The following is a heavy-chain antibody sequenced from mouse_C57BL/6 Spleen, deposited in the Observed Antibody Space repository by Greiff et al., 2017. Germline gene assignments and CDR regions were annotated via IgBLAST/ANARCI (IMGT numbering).Heavy chain of an antibody. J-gene: IGHJ3*01. CDR3: ARSGGYYDYDGGFAY. CDR1: GYTFTSSW. Sequence: QVQLQQPGAELVRPGSSVKLSCKASGYTFTSSWMHWVKQRPIQGLEWIGNIDPSDSETHYNQKFKDKATLTVDKSSSTAYMQLSSLTSEDSAVYYCARSGGYYDYDGGFAYWGQGTLVTVSA. D-gene: IGHD2-4*01. CDR2: IDPSDSET. V-gene: IGHV1-52*01.